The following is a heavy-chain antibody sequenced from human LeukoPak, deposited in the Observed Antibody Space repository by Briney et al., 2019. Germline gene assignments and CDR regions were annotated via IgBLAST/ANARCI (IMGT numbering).Heavy chain of an antibody. V-gene: IGHV4-4*07. CDR2: IYTSGST. CDR1: GGSISNYY. J-gene: IGHJ4*02. Sequence: SETLSLTCTVSGGSISNYYWSWIRQPPEKGLEWIGHIYTSGSTNYNPSLKSRVTMSVDTSKNQFSLKLRSVTAADTAVYYCARVGDYALKDWGQGTLVTVSS. D-gene: IGHD3-16*01. CDR3: ARVGDYALKD.